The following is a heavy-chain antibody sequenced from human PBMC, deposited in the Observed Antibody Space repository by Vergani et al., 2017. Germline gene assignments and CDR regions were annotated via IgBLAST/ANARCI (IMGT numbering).Heavy chain of an antibody. Sequence: QVQLVQSGAEVKKPGSSVKVSCKASGGTFSSYAISWVRQAPGQGLEWMGGIIPIFGIANYAQKFQGRVTITADKSTSTAYMDLSGLRSEDTAVYYCARDPTYYYDNDHDDYWGQGTLVTVSS. CDR3: ARDPTYYYDNDHDDY. J-gene: IGHJ4*02. D-gene: IGHD3-22*01. V-gene: IGHV1-69*17. CDR1: GGTFSSYA. CDR2: IIPIFGIA.